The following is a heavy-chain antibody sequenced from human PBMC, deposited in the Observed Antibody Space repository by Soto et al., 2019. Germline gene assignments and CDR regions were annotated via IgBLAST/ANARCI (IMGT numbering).Heavy chain of an antibody. J-gene: IGHJ4*02. V-gene: IGHV1-18*01. CDR1: GYTFTSYG. Sequence: QVQLVQSGAEVKKPGASVKVSCKASGYTFTSYGISWVRQAPGQGLEWMGWISAYNGNTNYAQKLQGRVTMTTDTSTNTAYLELRSLSSDDTAVYYCARDTPFDWLLTLGYWGQGTLVTVSS. D-gene: IGHD3-9*01. CDR2: ISAYNGNT. CDR3: ARDTPFDWLLTLGY.